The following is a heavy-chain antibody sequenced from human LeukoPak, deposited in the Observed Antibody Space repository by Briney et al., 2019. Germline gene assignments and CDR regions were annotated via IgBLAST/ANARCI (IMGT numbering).Heavy chain of an antibody. J-gene: IGHJ4*02. CDR2: IYSGGTI. Sequence: GGSLRLSCAASGFTFSSNYMAWVRQAPGKGLEWVSVIYSGGTIYYTHSVKRRFTISRDNSKNTLYLQMNSLRAEDTAVYYCAREGSYGGSTMWYFDYWGQGTLVTVSS. CDR3: AREGSYGGSTMWYFDY. D-gene: IGHD2-2*01. CDR1: GFTFSSNY. V-gene: IGHV3-53*01.